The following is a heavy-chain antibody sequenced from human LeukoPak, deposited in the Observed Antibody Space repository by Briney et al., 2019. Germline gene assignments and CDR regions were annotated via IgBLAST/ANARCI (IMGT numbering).Heavy chain of an antibody. CDR3: AYGDYVFY. Sequence: SETLSLTCTVSGGSISSSSYYWGWIRQPPGKGLEWIGSIYYSGSTYYNPSLKSRVTISVDTSKNQFSLKLSSVTAADTAVYYCAYGDYVFYWGQGTLVTVSS. CDR1: GGSISSSSYY. J-gene: IGHJ4*02. V-gene: IGHV4-39*07. CDR2: IYYSGST. D-gene: IGHD4-17*01.